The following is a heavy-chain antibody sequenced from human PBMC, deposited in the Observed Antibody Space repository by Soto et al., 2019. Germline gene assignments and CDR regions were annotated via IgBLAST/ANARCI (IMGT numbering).Heavy chain of an antibody. D-gene: IGHD3-3*01. Sequence: SETLSLTCAVYGGSFSGYYWSWIRQPPGKGLEWIGYIYYSGSTYYNPSLKSRVTISVDTSKNQFSLKLSSVTAADTAVYYCARDLGVLRFLEWLPKLHYYYGMDVWGQGTTVTVS. J-gene: IGHJ6*02. CDR3: ARDLGVLRFLEWLPKLHYYYGMDV. CDR1: GGSFSGYY. CDR2: IYYSGST. V-gene: IGHV4-30-4*01.